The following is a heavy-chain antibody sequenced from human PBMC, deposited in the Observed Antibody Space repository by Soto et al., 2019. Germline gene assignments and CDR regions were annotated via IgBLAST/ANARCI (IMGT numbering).Heavy chain of an antibody. Sequence: SETLSLTCTVSGGSISSYYWSWIRQPAGKGLEWIGRIYTSGSTNYNPSLKSRVTMSVDTSKNQFSLKLSSVTAADTAVYYCARDSYYYDSSGYQRYYYYGMDVWGQGTTVTVS. CDR1: GGSISSYY. CDR3: ARDSYYYDSSGYQRYYYYGMDV. J-gene: IGHJ6*02. D-gene: IGHD3-22*01. CDR2: IYTSGST. V-gene: IGHV4-4*07.